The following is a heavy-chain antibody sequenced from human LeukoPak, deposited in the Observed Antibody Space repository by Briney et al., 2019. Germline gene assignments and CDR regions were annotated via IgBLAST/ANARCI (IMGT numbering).Heavy chain of an antibody. CDR2: TYYSGST. D-gene: IGHD5-12*01. Sequence: SEALSLTCTVSGGSISSYYWSWIRQPPGKGLEWIGYTYYSGSTNYNPSLKSRVTISVDTSKNQFSLKLSSVTAADTAVYYCARRTYEDWFDPWGQGTLVTVSS. V-gene: IGHV4-59*08. CDR1: GGSISSYY. J-gene: IGHJ5*02. CDR3: ARRTYEDWFDP.